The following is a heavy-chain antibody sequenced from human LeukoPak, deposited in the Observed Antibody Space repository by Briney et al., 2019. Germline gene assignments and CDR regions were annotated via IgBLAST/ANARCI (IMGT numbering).Heavy chain of an antibody. CDR1: GFTFSSYS. CDR3: ARVLLGAFDI. D-gene: IGHD2/OR15-2a*01. Sequence: GGSLRLSCAASGFTFSSYSMNWVRQAPGKGLEWVSSISSSSSYVYYADSVKGRFTISRDNAKNSLYLQVNSLRAEDTAVYYCARVLLGAFDIWGQGTMVTVSS. CDR2: ISSSSSYV. J-gene: IGHJ3*02. V-gene: IGHV3-21*04.